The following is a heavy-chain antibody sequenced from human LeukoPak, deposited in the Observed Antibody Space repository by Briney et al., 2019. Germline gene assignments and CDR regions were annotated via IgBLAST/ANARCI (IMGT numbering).Heavy chain of an antibody. CDR3: ARDPGDSMVFIYYFDY. CDR1: GYTFTSYY. D-gene: IGHD2-8*01. V-gene: IGHV1-46*01. J-gene: IGHJ4*02. CDR2: INPSGGST. Sequence: ASVKVSCKASGYTFTSYYMHWVRQAPGQGLEGMGIINPSGGSTRYAQNFQGRVTMTRDMSTSTVYMELSSLRSEDTAVYYCARDPGDSMVFIYYFDYWGQGTLVTVSS.